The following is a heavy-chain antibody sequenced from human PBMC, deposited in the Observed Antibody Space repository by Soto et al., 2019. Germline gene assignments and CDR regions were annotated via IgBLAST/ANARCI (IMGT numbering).Heavy chain of an antibody. D-gene: IGHD4-17*01. CDR3: ARDPYGDYLQPTYGMEV. J-gene: IGHJ6*02. CDR1: GGSISSGGYY. CDR2: IYYSGST. V-gene: IGHV4-31*03. Sequence: QVQLQESGPGLVKPSQTLSLTCTVSGGSISSGGYYWSWIRQHPGKGLEWIGYIYYSGSTYYNPSLKSRVNISVDTSKNQFSLKLSSVTAADTAVYYCARDPYGDYLQPTYGMEVWGQGTTVTVSS.